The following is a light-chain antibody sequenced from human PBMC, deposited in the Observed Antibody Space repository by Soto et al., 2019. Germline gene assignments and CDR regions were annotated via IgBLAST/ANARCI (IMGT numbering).Light chain of an antibody. CDR1: QNINSW. V-gene: IGKV1-5*03. CDR2: KAS. CDR3: QQYNSYSET. J-gene: IGKJ1*01. Sequence: DIQMTQSPSTLSASVGDRVTITCRASQNINSWLAWYQQKPGKAPKVLIYKASSLEGGVPSRFSGSGSGTEFTLTISSLKPDDFAIYYCQQYNSYSETFGQGTKVEIK.